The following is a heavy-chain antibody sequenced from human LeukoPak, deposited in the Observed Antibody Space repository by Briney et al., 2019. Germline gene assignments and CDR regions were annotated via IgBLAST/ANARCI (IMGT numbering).Heavy chain of an antibody. V-gene: IGHV1-18*01. CDR2: ISAYNGNT. CDR3: ARAQVVRGVIMYFDY. D-gene: IGHD3-10*01. CDR1: GYTFTSYG. J-gene: IGHJ4*02. Sequence: GASVKVSCKASGYTFTSYGISWVRQAPGQGLEWMGWISAYNGNTNYAQKLQGRVTMTTDTSTSTAYMELRSLRSDDTAVYYCARAQVVRGVIMYFDYWGQGTLVTVSS.